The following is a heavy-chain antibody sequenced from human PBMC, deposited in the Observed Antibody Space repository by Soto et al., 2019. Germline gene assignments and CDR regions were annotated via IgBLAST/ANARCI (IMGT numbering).Heavy chain of an antibody. V-gene: IGHV4-30-2*01. CDR2: IYHLGST. J-gene: IGHJ5*02. CDR3: ARERGWFDP. Sequence: QLQLQESGSGLVKPSQTLSLTCAVSGGSISSGGYSWSWIRQPPGKGLEWIGYIYHLGSTYYNPSPKRRLTLXVDRSKNQFSLKLSSVTAADTAVYYCARERGWFDPWGQGTLVTVSS. CDR1: GGSISSGGYS. D-gene: IGHD1-26*01.